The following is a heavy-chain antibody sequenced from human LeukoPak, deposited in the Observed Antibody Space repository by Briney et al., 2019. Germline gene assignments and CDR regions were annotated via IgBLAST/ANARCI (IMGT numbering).Heavy chain of an antibody. CDR2: ISGSGGST. J-gene: IGHJ4*02. CDR1: GFTFSGYA. CDR3: AKAFYYYGSGSYDY. Sequence: GGSLRLSCAASGFTFSGYAMSWVRQAPGKGLEWVSAISGSGGSTYYADSVKGRFTISRDNSKNTLYLQMNSLRAEDTAVYYCAKAFYYYGSGSYDYWGQGTLVTVSS. V-gene: IGHV3-23*01. D-gene: IGHD3-10*01.